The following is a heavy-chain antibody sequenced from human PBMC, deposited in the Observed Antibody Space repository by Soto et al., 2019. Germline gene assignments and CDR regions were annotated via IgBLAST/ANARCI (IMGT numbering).Heavy chain of an antibody. J-gene: IGHJ4*02. Sequence: EVQLVESGGGLVQPGGSLGLSCVTSGFTFTSYWMHWVRQAPGKGLVWVSRINSDGSGTSYADSVRGRFTISRDNAKNTLYLQMDSLRAEDTAVYYCARGDYADHLRTIDYWGQGTLVTVSS. CDR2: INSDGSGT. CDR3: ARGDYADHLRTIDY. CDR1: GFTFTSYW. D-gene: IGHD4-17*01. V-gene: IGHV3-74*01.